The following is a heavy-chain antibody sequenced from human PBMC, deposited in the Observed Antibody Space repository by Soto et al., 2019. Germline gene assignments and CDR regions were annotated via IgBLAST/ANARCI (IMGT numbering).Heavy chain of an antibody. D-gene: IGHD6-13*01. CDR3: RRSSRYSTDV. J-gene: IGHJ6*02. V-gene: IGHV4-39*01. Sequence: SETLSLTCTVSGDSIRSSSYWGWIRQPPGKGLEWIGSIYSTGNTYYNPSLNSQVTISVDTSKNQFSLNVISVTAADTAVYYCRRSSRYSTDVWGQGTKVTVSS. CDR1: GDSIRSSSY. CDR2: IYSTGNT.